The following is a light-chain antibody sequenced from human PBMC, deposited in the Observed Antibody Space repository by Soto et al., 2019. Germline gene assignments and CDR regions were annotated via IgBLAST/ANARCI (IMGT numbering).Light chain of an antibody. CDR3: QQYGTSPRT. J-gene: IGKJ1*01. V-gene: IGKV3-20*01. CDR1: QSVRSSY. CDR2: GVS. Sequence: EIVLTQSPGTLSLSPGERATLSCRASQSVRSSYLAWYQQKLGQAPRLLIYGVSNRATGIPDRFSGSGSGTDFTLTISRLESEDFAGYDCQQYGTSPRTFGQGTKVEIK.